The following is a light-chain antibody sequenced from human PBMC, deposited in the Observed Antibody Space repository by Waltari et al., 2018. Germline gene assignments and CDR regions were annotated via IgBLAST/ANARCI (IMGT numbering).Light chain of an antibody. CDR1: SSGVGSYNL. CDR2: EGS. V-gene: IGLV2-23*01. J-gene: IGLJ3*02. CDR3: CSYAGAV. Sequence: QSALTQPASVSGSPGQSITISCTGTSSGVGSYNLVSWYQQHPGNAPQLMIYEGSQRPSGVSNRFSGSKSGNTASRTISGLQAEDEADYYCCSYAGAVFGGGTKLTIL.